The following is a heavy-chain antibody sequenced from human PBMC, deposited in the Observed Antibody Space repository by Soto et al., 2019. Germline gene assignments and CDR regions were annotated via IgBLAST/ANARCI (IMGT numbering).Heavy chain of an antibody. CDR1: GYTFTSYF. J-gene: IGHJ4*02. CDR3: TKAPLGIIVAPDF. V-gene: IGHV1-18*01. D-gene: IGHD3-22*01. Sequence: ASVKVSCKASGYTFTSYFISWVRQAPGQGLEWMGWISAYNGNTNYAQKLQGRVTMTTDTSTSTAYMELRSLRSDDTAVYYCTKAPLGIIVAPDFWGQGTLVTVSS. CDR2: ISAYNGNT.